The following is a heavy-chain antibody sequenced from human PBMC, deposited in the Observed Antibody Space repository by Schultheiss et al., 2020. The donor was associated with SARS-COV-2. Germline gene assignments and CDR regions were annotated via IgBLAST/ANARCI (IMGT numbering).Heavy chain of an antibody. Sequence: GGSLRLSCAASGFTFSSYAMHWVRQAPGKGLEWVGRIKSKTDGGTTDYAAPVKGRFTISRDDSKNTLYLQMNSLKTEDTAVYYCAREEYSSSWQSEGLDYWGQGTLVTVSS. J-gene: IGHJ4*02. CDR1: GFTFSSYA. V-gene: IGHV3-15*01. CDR2: IKSKTDGGTT. D-gene: IGHD6-13*01. CDR3: AREEYSSSWQSEGLDY.